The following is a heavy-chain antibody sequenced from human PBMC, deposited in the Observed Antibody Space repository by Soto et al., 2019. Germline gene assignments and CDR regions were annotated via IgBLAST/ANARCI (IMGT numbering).Heavy chain of an antibody. CDR2: ISSSGSTI. D-gene: IGHD3-22*01. Sequence: GGSLRLSCAASGFTFSSYEMNWVRQAPGKGLEWVSYISSSGSTIYYADSVKGRFTISRDNAKNSLYLQMNSLRAEDTAVYYCARDRDYYDSSGYCDHWGQGTLVTVSS. CDR3: ARDRDYYDSSGYCDH. J-gene: IGHJ4*02. V-gene: IGHV3-48*03. CDR1: GFTFSSYE.